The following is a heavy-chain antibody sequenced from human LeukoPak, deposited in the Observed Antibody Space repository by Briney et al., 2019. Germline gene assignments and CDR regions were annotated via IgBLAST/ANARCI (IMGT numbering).Heavy chain of an antibody. J-gene: IGHJ4*02. CDR3: VRSGVVLQTGFDF. D-gene: IGHD3-16*01. CDR2: VFYDRTT. V-gene: IGHV4-34*11. Sequence: PSETLSLTCAVHGGSFSGYYWSWIRQPPGKGLEWLGSVFYDRTTYHSPSLKSRVSVSADTSRNQFSLSLTSASAADTAVYYCVRSGVVLQTGFDFWGQGALVTVSS. CDR1: GGSFSGYY.